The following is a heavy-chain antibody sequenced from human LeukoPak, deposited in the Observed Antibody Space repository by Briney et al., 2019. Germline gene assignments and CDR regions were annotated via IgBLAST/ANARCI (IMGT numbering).Heavy chain of an antibody. J-gene: IGHJ4*02. CDR2: INTDGTST. Sequence: GSLRLSCAASGFTFSSYWMHWVRQAPGKGLVWVSRINTDGTSTTYADSVKGRFTISRDNAKNTLYLQMNSLRAEDTAVYYCARGAGSGWYDFDYWGQGTLVTVSS. CDR3: ARGAGSGWYDFDY. V-gene: IGHV3-74*01. CDR1: GFTFSSYW. D-gene: IGHD6-19*01.